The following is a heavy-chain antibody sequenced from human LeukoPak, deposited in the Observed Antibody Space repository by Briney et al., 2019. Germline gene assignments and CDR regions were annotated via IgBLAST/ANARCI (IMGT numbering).Heavy chain of an antibody. D-gene: IGHD3-9*01. CDR2: IKKDGSEK. Sequence: PGGSLRLSCAASGFTFSSYWMSWVRQAPGKGLEWVANIKKDGSEKYYVDSVKGRFTISRDNAKTSLYLQMNSLRAEDTAVYYCAREATDILTGYSWFDPWGQGTLVTVSS. CDR3: AREATDILTGYSWFDP. V-gene: IGHV3-7*01. J-gene: IGHJ5*02. CDR1: GFTFSSYW.